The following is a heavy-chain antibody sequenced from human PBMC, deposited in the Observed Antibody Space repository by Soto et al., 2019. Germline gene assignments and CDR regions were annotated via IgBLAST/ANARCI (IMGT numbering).Heavy chain of an antibody. J-gene: IGHJ5*02. Sequence: SETLSLTCAVYGGFLSESCWTWIRQPPGKGLEWIGEINHVGGTNYNPSLKSRVTMSVDTSQNQFSLRLISVTAADTAMYFCVRIRYQLPSSVLWLDPWGQGTPVTVSS. CDR3: VRIRYQLPSSVLWLDP. D-gene: IGHD3-16*01. V-gene: IGHV4-34*01. CDR2: INHVGGT. CDR1: GGFLSESC.